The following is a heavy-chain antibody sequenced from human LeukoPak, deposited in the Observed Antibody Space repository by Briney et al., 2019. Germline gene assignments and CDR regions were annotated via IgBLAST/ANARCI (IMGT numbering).Heavy chain of an antibody. J-gene: IGHJ4*01. V-gene: IGHV3-7*01. CDR3: ARDGTAAGLYFDL. Sequence: PGGSLRLSCVISGFTFSGYWMNWVRQAPGKGLEWVASINQNGAERSYVDSVKGRFTISRDNPRNSLYLQMNSLRAEDTAVYYCARDGTAAGLYFDLWGQGTLVTVSS. D-gene: IGHD6-13*01. CDR2: INQNGAER. CDR1: GFTFSGYW.